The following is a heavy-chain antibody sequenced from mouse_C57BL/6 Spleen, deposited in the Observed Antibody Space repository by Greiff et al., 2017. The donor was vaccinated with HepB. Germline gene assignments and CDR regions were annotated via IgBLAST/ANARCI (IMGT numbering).Heavy chain of an antibody. J-gene: IGHJ2*01. CDR2: ISYDGSN. CDR3: ARVGVAYYCDY. V-gene: IGHV3-6*01. Sequence: EVQLQQSGPGLVKPSQSLSLTCSVTGYSITSGYYWNWIRQFPGNKLEWMGYISYDGSNNYNPSLKNRISITRDTSKNQFFLKLNSVTTEDTATYYCARVGVAYYCDYWGQGTTLTVSS. CDR1: GYSITSGYY.